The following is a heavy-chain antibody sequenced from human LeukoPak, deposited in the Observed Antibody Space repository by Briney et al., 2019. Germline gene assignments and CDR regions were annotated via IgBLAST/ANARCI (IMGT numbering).Heavy chain of an antibody. CDR3: AREGYYDSSGYHPPVFDY. CDR1: GFTFSSYS. J-gene: IGHJ4*02. CDR2: ISSSSSYI. D-gene: IGHD3-22*01. V-gene: IGHV3-21*01. Sequence: GRSLRLSCAASGFTFSSYSMNWVRQAPGKGLEWVSSISSSSSYIYYADSVKGRFTISRDNAKNSLYLQMNSLRAEDTAVYYCAREGYYDSSGYHPPVFDYWGQGTLVTVSS.